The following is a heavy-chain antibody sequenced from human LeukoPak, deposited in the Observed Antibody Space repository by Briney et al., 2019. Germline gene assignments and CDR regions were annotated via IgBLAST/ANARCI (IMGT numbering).Heavy chain of an antibody. D-gene: IGHD2-8*02. CDR3: VKDQGYTYNYCPGF. Sequence: PGGSLRLSCTGSGFTFSNFAMTWVRQAPGKGLEWVSEINGRREGIYYADSVNGRFTISRDNSRKTLYLQMNSLRADDTAIYYCVKDQGYTYNYCPGFWGQGTPVTVSS. CDR2: INGRREGI. J-gene: IGHJ4*02. CDR1: GFTFSNFA. V-gene: IGHV3-23*01.